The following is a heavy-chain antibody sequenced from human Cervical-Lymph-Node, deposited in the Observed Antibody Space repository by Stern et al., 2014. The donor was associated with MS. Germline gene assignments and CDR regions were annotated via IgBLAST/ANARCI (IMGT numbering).Heavy chain of an antibody. J-gene: IGHJ4*02. V-gene: IGHV1-69*04. Sequence: QVQLVQSGAEVKKPGSSVKVSCKASGGTLNNYAVSWVRQAPRQGLGWIGKIIPFLGIANYAHKFQGRVTLTAAATTSYMEVSSLRSDDTAVYYCARSPDLYDSSGYYFDWGQGTLVTVSS. D-gene: IGHD3-22*01. CDR3: ARSPDLYDSSGYYFD. CDR1: GGTLNNYA. CDR2: IIPFLGIA.